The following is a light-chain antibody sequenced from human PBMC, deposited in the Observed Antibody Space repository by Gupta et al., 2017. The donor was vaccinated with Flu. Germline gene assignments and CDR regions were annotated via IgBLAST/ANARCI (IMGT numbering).Light chain of an antibody. J-gene: IGKJ4*01. Sequence: DIQMTQSPSTLSASVGDRVTITCRASQSINNWLAWYHQKPGKAPKLLIYKASSLESGVPSRFSGSGSGTEFTLTISSLQPDDFATYYCQQYELTFGGGTKVEIK. CDR1: QSINNW. V-gene: IGKV1-5*03. CDR3: QQYELT. CDR2: KAS.